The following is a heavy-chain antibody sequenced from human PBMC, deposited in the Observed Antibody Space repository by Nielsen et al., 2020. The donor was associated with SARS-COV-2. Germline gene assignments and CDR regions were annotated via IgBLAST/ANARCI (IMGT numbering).Heavy chain of an antibody. J-gene: IGHJ5*02. V-gene: IGHV4-39*01. CDR1: GDSIRSNGFY. CDR3: ASDHYYDESGYHYDVGWFDP. Sequence: SETLSLTCTVSGDSIRSNGFYWGWIRQPPGKGLEWIGSIFYSGIIKYNPSLKSRVSISVDTSKNQFSLKLSPVTAADTAVYYCASDHYYDESGYHYDVGWFDPWGQGILVTVSS. D-gene: IGHD3-22*01. CDR2: IFYSGII.